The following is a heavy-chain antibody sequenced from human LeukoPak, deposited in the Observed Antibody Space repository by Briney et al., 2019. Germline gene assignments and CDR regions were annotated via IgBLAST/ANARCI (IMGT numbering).Heavy chain of an antibody. CDR3: AKVFNRYCSTTSCYMAAFDI. CDR2: MSYDGSNK. Sequence: GGSLRLSCAASGFFFSAYGMHWVRQAPGKGLEWVAVMSYDGSNKYYVDSVKGRFTISRDNSKNTLYLQMNSLRAEDTAVYYCAKVFNRYCSTTSCYMAAFDIWGRGTMVTVSS. D-gene: IGHD2-2*02. J-gene: IGHJ3*02. V-gene: IGHV3-30*18. CDR1: GFFFSAYG.